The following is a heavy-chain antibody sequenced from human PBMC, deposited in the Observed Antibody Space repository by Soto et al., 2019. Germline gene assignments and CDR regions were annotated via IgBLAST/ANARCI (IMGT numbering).Heavy chain of an antibody. Sequence: EVQLLESGGGLVQPGGSLTLSCAGSGFTFSTYDMSWVRQAPGKGLEWVSSISDSGGHTYYADSVRGRLTISRDNSKDTLYLHMNSLRAEDTAVYYCAKPPLRFLEWLLYYWGQGTLVTVSP. CDR2: ISDSGGHT. J-gene: IGHJ4*02. CDR3: AKPPLRFLEWLLYY. V-gene: IGHV3-23*01. D-gene: IGHD3-3*01. CDR1: GFTFSTYD.